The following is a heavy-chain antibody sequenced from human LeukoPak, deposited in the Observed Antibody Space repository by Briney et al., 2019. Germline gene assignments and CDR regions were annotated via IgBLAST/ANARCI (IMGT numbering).Heavy chain of an antibody. Sequence: ASVKVSCKASGYTFTGYYMHWVRQAPGQGLEWMGWINPNSGGTNYAQKFQGRVTMTRDMSTSTVYMELSSLRSEDTAVYYCARENKKYCTNGVCFPDGYFDYWGQGTLVTVSS. CDR1: GYTFTGYY. V-gene: IGHV1-2*02. CDR3: ARENKKYCTNGVCFPDGYFDY. D-gene: IGHD2-8*01. CDR2: INPNSGGT. J-gene: IGHJ4*02.